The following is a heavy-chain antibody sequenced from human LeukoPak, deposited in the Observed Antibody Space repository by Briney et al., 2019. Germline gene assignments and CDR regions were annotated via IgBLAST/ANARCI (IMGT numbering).Heavy chain of an antibody. V-gene: IGHV4-39*07. J-gene: IGHJ5*02. Sequence: PSETLSLTCTVSGGSISSSSYYWSWIRQPPGKGLEWIGEINHSGSTNYNPSLESRVTISVDTSKNQFSLKLSSVTAADTAVYYCARGGSSWYRRWFDPWGQGTLVTVSS. CDR1: GGSISSSSYY. CDR3: ARGGSSWYRRWFDP. D-gene: IGHD6-13*01. CDR2: INHSGST.